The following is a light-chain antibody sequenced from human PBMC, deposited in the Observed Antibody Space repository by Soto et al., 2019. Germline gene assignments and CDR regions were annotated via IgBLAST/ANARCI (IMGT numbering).Light chain of an antibody. V-gene: IGLV2-14*01. CDR3: SSFTSRFTFNYI. CDR2: EVT. Sequence: QSASVSGSPGQSITISCTGTSSDVGGYNYVSWYQQHPGKAPKIIIYEVTNRPSGVSNRFSGSKSGNTASLTISGLQAEDDADYYCSSFTSRFTFNYIFGTGTKVT. CDR1: SSDVGGYNY. J-gene: IGLJ1*01.